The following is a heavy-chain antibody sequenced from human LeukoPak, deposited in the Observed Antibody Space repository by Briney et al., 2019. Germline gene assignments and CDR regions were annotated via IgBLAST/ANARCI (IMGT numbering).Heavy chain of an antibody. J-gene: IGHJ4*02. V-gene: IGHV4-34*01. CDR3: ATYYYGSGSPPGY. CDR2: INHSGST. Sequence: SETLSLTCAVYGGSFSGYYWSWIRQPPGKGLEWIGEINHSGSTNYNPSLKSRVTISVDTSKNQFSLKLSSVTAADTAVYYCATYYYGSGSPPGYWGQGTLVTVSS. CDR1: GGSFSGYY. D-gene: IGHD3-10*01.